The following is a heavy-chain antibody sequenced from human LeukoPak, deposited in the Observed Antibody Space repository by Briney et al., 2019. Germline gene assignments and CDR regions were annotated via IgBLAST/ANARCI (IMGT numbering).Heavy chain of an antibody. CDR1: GDSVSSNSAA. V-gene: IGHV6-1*01. CDR2: TYYRSKWYN. Sequence: SQTLSLTCAISGDSVSSNSAAWNWIRQSPSRGLEWPGRTYYRSKWYNDYAVSVKSRITINPDTSKNQFSLQLNSVTPEDTAVYYCAREHSSGWYPTAPFDPWGQGTLVTVSS. J-gene: IGHJ5*02. CDR3: AREHSSGWYPTAPFDP. D-gene: IGHD6-19*01.